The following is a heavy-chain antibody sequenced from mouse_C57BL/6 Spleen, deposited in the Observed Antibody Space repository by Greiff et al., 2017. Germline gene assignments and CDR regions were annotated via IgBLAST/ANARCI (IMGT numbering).Heavy chain of an antibody. D-gene: IGHD2-4*01. Sequence: EVHLVESEGGLVQPGSSMKLSCTASGFTFSDYYMAWVRQVPEKGLEWVANINYDGSSTYYLDSLKSRFIISRDNAKNILYLQMSSLKSEDTATYYCARIYYDYPHAMDYWGQGTSVTVSS. V-gene: IGHV5-16*01. CDR1: GFTFSDYY. CDR3: ARIYYDYPHAMDY. J-gene: IGHJ4*01. CDR2: INYDGSST.